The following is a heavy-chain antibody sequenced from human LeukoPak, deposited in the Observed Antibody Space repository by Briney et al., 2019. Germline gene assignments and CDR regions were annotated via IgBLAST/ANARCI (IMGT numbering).Heavy chain of an antibody. D-gene: IGHD3-10*01. CDR1: GGSISSSSYY. CDR3: ARVTYGLGAYDM. CDR2: IYYSGST. V-gene: IGHV4-61*05. Sequence: SETLSLTCTVSGGSISSSSYYWGWIRQPPGKGLEWIGYIYYSGSTDYNPSLKRRVTMSVGTSESQFSLRLTSVTTADTAVYYCARVTYGLGAYDMWGQGTMVTVSS. J-gene: IGHJ3*02.